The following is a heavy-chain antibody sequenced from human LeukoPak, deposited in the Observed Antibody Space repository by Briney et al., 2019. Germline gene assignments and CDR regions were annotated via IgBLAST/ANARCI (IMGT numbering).Heavy chain of an antibody. D-gene: IGHD5-12*01. V-gene: IGHV3-30*03. CDR2: ISYDGSNN. CDR3: RTSTGGF. Sequence: GGSLRLSCAASGFTFSSYGMHWVRQAPGKGLEWVTFISYDGSNNYYADSVKGRFTISRDNSKNTLYLQMNSLRTEDTAVYYVRTSTGGFWGQGTLVTASS. J-gene: IGHJ4*02. CDR1: GFTFSSYG.